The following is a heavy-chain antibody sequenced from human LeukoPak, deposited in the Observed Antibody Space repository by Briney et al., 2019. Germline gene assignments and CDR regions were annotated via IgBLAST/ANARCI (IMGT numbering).Heavy chain of an antibody. Sequence: GGSLRLSCAASAFTFSNYNMNWVRQAPGKGLEWVSSITSSGSYIYYADSVKGRFTISRDNAKNSLYLQMNSLRAEDTAVYYCAELGITMIGGVWGKGTTVTISS. J-gene: IGHJ6*04. V-gene: IGHV3-21*01. D-gene: IGHD3-10*02. CDR2: ITSSGSYI. CDR3: AELGITMIGGV. CDR1: AFTFSNYN.